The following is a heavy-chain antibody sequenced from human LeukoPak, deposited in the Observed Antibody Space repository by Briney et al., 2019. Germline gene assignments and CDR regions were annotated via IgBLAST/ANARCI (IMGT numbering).Heavy chain of an antibody. CDR1: GDSISTSRYY. CDR2: IFSTGST. Sequence: SETLSLTCTVAGDSISTSRYYWGWLRQPPGKGLQWIGSIFSTGSTYYNPSLKSRVTISIDTSKNHFSLRLNSVTAADTAVYYCAWGRQLNFFDLWGQGTLVTVSS. V-gene: IGHV4-39*07. J-gene: IGHJ4*02. D-gene: IGHD2-2*01. CDR3: AWGRQLNFFDL.